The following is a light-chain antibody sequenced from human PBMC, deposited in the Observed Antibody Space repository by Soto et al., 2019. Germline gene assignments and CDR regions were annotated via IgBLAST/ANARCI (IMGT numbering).Light chain of an antibody. CDR2: DAS. J-gene: IGKJ1*01. CDR1: QSVSSD. Sequence: EIVLTQSPATLSLSPGESATLSCRARQSVSSDLAWYQQKPGQAPRLLIYDASNRATGIPARFSGSGSGTDYTLTISSLEPEDYAVYYCQQRSNWPPWTFGQGTKVEIK. V-gene: IGKV3-11*01. CDR3: QQRSNWPPWT.